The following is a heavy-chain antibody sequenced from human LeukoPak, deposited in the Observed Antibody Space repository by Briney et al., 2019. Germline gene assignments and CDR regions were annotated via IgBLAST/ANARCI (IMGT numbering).Heavy chain of an antibody. J-gene: IGHJ4*02. V-gene: IGHV1-24*01. CDR2: FDPEDGGT. CDR1: GYTLTELS. D-gene: IGHD4-17*01. CDR3: ATRGFSGYGDYYGY. Sequence: ASVKVSCKVSGYTLTELSMHWVRQAPGKGVEWMGGFDPEDGGTIYAQKFQGRVTMTEDTSTDTAYMELSSLRSEDTAVYYCATRGFSGYGDYYGYWGQGTLVTVSS.